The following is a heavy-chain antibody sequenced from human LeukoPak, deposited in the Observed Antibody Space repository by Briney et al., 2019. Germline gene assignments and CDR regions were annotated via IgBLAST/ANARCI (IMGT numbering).Heavy chain of an antibody. J-gene: IGHJ3*01. Sequence: GSSVKVSCKASGGTFSSYAISWLRQAPGQGLEWMGGIIPIFATANYAQKFQGRVTITADESTSTAYMELSSLRSEDTAVYYCASSITPDPPADWGQGTMVTVSS. D-gene: IGHD5-24*01. V-gene: IGHV1-69*01. CDR3: ASSITPDPPAD. CDR2: IIPIFATA. CDR1: GGTFSSYA.